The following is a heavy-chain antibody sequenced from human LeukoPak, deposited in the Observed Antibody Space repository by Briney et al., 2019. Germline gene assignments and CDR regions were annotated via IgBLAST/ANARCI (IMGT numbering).Heavy chain of an antibody. D-gene: IGHD3-22*01. V-gene: IGHV1-8*03. Sequence: ASVKVSCKASGYTFTSYDINWVRQATGQGLEWMGWMNPNSGNTGYAQKFQGRVTITRNTSISTAYMELSSLRSEDTAVYYCARSSSGYYDFDYWGQGTLVNVSS. J-gene: IGHJ4*02. CDR1: GYTFTSYD. CDR2: MNPNSGNT. CDR3: ARSSSGYYDFDY.